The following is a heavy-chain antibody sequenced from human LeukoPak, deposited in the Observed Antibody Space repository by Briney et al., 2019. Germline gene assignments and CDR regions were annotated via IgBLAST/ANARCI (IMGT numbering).Heavy chain of an antibody. D-gene: IGHD6-13*01. Sequence: SVKVSCKASGGTFSSYAISWVRQAPGQGLECMGGIIPIFGTANYAQKFQGRVTITADKSTSTAYMELSSLRSEDTAVYFCARGVSFFKESIAAAASMGYYYYYMDVWGKGTTVTVSS. V-gene: IGHV1-69*06. CDR1: GGTFSSYA. CDR2: IIPIFGTA. J-gene: IGHJ6*03. CDR3: ARGVSFFKESIAAAASMGYYYYYMDV.